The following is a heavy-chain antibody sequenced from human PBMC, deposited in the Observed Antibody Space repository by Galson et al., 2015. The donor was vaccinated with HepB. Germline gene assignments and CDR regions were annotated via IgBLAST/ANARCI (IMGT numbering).Heavy chain of an antibody. CDR2: ISSSSSYI. CDR3: VRGPLGLEPWFFD. V-gene: IGHV3-21*01. D-gene: IGHD1-1*01. CDR1: GFTFSSYS. Sequence: SLRLSCAASGFTFSSYSMNWVRQAPGKGLECVSSISSSSSYIHYADSVKGRFTISRDNAKNSLYLQMNTLRAEDTAVYYCVRGPLGLEPWFFDWGQGTLVTVSS. J-gene: IGHJ4*02.